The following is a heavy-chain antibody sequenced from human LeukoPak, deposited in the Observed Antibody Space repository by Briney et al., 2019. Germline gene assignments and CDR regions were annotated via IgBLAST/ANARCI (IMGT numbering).Heavy chain of an antibody. Sequence: GGSLRLSCAASGFTFSNNYALYWVRQAPGKGLEWVAVILYDGSNKHYADSVKGRFTISRDNSKNTLCLQMNSLRAEDTAVYYCARGPELAARPDSPRARYFDYWGQGTLVTVSS. CDR2: ILYDGSNK. V-gene: IGHV3-30*04. D-gene: IGHD6-6*01. CDR3: ARGPELAARPDSPRARYFDY. CDR1: GFTFSNNYA. J-gene: IGHJ4*02.